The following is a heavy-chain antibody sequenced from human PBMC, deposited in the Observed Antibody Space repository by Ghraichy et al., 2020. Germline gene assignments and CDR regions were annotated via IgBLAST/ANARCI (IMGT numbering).Heavy chain of an antibody. CDR3: ARAPSTAARRLYFDY. J-gene: IGHJ4*02. CDR2: ISSSSSYT. CDR1: GFTFSDYY. V-gene: IGHV3-11*06. D-gene: IGHD6-6*01. Sequence: GGSLRLSCAASGFTFSDYYMSWTRQAPGKGMEWVSYISSSSSYTNYADSVKGRFTISRDNAKNSLYLQMNSLRAEDTAVYYCARAPSTAARRLYFDYWAQGTLVAFSS.